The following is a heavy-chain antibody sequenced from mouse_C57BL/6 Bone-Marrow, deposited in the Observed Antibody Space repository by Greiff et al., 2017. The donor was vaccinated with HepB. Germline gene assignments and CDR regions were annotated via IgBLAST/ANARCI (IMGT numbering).Heavy chain of an antibody. CDR2: SRNKANDYTT. J-gene: IGHJ3*01. Sequence: EVNVVESGGGLVQSGRSLRLSCATSGFTFSDFYMEWVRQAPGKGLEWIAASRNKANDYTTEYSASVKGRFIVSRDTSQSILYLQMNALRAEDTAIYYCARDRYYYGSSYWFAYWGQGTLVTVSA. CDR3: ARDRYYYGSSYWFAY. CDR1: GFTFSDFY. D-gene: IGHD1-1*01. V-gene: IGHV7-1*01.